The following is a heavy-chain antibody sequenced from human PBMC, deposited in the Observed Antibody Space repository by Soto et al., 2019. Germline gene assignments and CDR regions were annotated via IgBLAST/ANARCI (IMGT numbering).Heavy chain of an antibody. CDR2: IIPIFGTA. J-gene: IGHJ6*02. CDR1: GGTFSSYA. Sequence: SVKVSCKASGGTFSSYAISWVRQAPGQGLEWMGGIIPIFGTANYAQKFQGRVTITADESTSTAYMELSSLRSEDTAVYYCARGVVVRGLTLYGMDVWGQGTTLTVSS. D-gene: IGHD3-10*01. CDR3: ARGVVVRGLTLYGMDV. V-gene: IGHV1-69*13.